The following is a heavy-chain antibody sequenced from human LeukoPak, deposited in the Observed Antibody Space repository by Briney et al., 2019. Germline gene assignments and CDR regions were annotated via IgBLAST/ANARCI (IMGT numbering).Heavy chain of an antibody. D-gene: IGHD4-11*01. CDR1: GFTFSSYA. J-gene: IGHJ5*02. CDR3: AKARWDYSNHLGGFDP. V-gene: IGHV3-23*01. Sequence: GGSLRLSCAASGFTFSSYAMSWVRQAPGKGLEWVSAISGSGGSTYYADSVKGRFTISRDNSKNTLYLQMNSLRAEDTAVYYCAKARWDYSNHLGGFDPWGQGTLVTVSS. CDR2: ISGSGGST.